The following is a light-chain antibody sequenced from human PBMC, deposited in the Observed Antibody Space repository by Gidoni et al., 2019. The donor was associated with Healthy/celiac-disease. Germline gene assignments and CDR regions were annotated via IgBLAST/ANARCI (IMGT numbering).Light chain of an antibody. V-gene: IGKV1-39*01. Sequence: DIQMTQAPSSLSASVGDRVTITCRASQSISIYLHWYQQKAGKAPKLLIYAASSLQSGVPSRFSGSGSGTDFTLTISSLQPEDFATYYCQQGYSTPTFGGGTKVEIK. CDR2: AAS. J-gene: IGKJ4*01. CDR1: QSISIY. CDR3: QQGYSTPT.